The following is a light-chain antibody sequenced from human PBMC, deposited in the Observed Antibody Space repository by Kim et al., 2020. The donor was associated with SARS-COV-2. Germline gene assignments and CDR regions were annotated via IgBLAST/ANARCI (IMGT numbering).Light chain of an antibody. Sequence: LSPGRTATLSCRASQSVSSYLAWYQQKPGQAPRLLIYDASNRATGIPARFSGSGSGTDFTLTISSLEPEDFAVYYCQQRSNWPPTFGQGTKVDIK. CDR2: DAS. J-gene: IGKJ1*01. CDR3: QQRSNWPPT. CDR1: QSVSSY. V-gene: IGKV3-11*01.